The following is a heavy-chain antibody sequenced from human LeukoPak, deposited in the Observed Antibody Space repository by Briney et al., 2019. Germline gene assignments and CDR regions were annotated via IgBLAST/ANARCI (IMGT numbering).Heavy chain of an antibody. V-gene: IGHV4-61*01. Sequence: PSETLSLTCTVSGGSVSSGSYYWSWIRQPPGKGLEWVGYIYYSGSTNYNPSLKSRVIISVDTSKNQFSLKLSSVTAADTAVYYCARGEDDSSGYHLDYWGQGTLVTVSS. J-gene: IGHJ4*02. CDR3: ARGEDDSSGYHLDY. CDR2: IYYSGST. D-gene: IGHD3-22*01. CDR1: GGSVSSGSYY.